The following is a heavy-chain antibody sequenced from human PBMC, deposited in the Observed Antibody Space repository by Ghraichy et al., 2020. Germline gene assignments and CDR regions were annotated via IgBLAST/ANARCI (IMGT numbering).Heavy chain of an antibody. CDR2: ISSSSSTI. CDR1: GFTFSSYS. CDR3: AGAALLAILGRVDP. V-gene: IGHV3-48*02. Sequence: GGSLRLSCAASGFTFSSYSMNWVRQAPGKGLEWVSYISSSSSTIYYADSVKGRFTISRDNAKNSLYLQMNSLRDEDTAVYYCAGAALLAILGRVDPWGQGTLVTVAS. D-gene: IGHD1-1*01. J-gene: IGHJ5*02.